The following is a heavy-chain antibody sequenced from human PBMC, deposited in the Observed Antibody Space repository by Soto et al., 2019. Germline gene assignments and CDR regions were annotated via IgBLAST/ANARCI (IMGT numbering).Heavy chain of an antibody. CDR3: TRVAVVAATTYYYYGMDV. D-gene: IGHD2-15*01. CDR2: IRSKAYGGTT. J-gene: IGHJ6*02. V-gene: IGHV3-49*03. Sequence: GGSLRLSCTASGFTFGDYAMSWFRQAPGKGLGGVGFIRSKAYGGTTEYAASVKGRFTISRDDSKSIAYLQMNSLKTEDTAVYYCTRVAVVAATTYYYYGMDVWGQGTLVTVSS. CDR1: GFTFGDYA.